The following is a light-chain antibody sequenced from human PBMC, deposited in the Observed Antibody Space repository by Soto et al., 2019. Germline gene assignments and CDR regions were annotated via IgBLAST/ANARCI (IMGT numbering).Light chain of an antibody. J-gene: IGKJ4*01. CDR3: QQYYNTPLT. Sequence: DIVLTQSPDSLAVSLGERAPINCKSSQSVLYRSNNKNYLAWYQQKPGQPPKLLIYWASTRESGVPDRFSGSGSGTDFTLTISSLQAEDVAVYYCQQYYNTPLTFGGGTKVEIK. V-gene: IGKV4-1*01. CDR1: QSVLYRSNNKNY. CDR2: WAS.